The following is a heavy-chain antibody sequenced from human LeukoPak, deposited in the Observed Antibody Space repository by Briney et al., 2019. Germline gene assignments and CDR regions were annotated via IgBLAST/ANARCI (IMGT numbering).Heavy chain of an antibody. J-gene: IGHJ4*02. CDR2: ISGSGGST. CDR3: ATHRNILTGYYPGGYYFDY. V-gene: IGHV3-23*01. Sequence: GGSLRLSCAASGFTFSNYAMSWVRQAPGEGLEWVPAISGSGGSTYYADSVKGRFTISRDNSKNTLYLQMNSLRAEDTAVYYCATHRNILTGYYPGGYYFDYWGQGTLVTVSS. D-gene: IGHD3-9*01. CDR1: GFTFSNYA.